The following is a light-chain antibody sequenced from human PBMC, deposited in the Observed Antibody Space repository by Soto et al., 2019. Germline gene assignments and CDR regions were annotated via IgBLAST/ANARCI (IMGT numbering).Light chain of an antibody. CDR1: QNVNNNY. CDR2: LTS. CDR3: QQFGATPLT. Sequence: EIVWTQSPGTLSLSPGETATLSCRASQNVNNNYMAWYQQKHGLAPRLLIYLTSSRATGVPDRFSGSGSGTDFTLTITGLQPDDFAVYYFQQFGATPLTCGGGT. J-gene: IGKJ4*01. V-gene: IGKV3-20*01.